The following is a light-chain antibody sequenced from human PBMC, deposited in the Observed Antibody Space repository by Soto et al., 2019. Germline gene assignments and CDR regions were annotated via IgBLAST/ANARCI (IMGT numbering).Light chain of an antibody. CDR3: QQYGSLGT. V-gene: IGKV3-20*01. CDR2: GTS. J-gene: IGKJ1*01. Sequence: NVLTQSPGTLSLSPGERATLSCRASQSFSSSYLAWYQQKPGQAPRLLIYGTSTRATGVPDRFSGSGSQTDFTLTISRLEPEDFAVYYCQQYGSLGTFGQGTEVDIK. CDR1: QSFSSSY.